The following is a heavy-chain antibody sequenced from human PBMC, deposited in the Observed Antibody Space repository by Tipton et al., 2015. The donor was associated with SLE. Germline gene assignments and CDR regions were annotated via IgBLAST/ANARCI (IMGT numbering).Heavy chain of an antibody. CDR2: IYYSGST. CDR3: ARGGSGGDAFDI. J-gene: IGHJ3*02. D-gene: IGHD3-16*01. Sequence: TLSLTCTVSGGSISSYYWSWIRQPPGKGLEWIGYIYYSGSTNYNPSLKSRVTISVDTSKNQFSLELSSVTAADTAVYYCARGGSGGDAFDIWGQGTMVTVSS. V-gene: IGHV4-59*01. CDR1: GGSISSYY.